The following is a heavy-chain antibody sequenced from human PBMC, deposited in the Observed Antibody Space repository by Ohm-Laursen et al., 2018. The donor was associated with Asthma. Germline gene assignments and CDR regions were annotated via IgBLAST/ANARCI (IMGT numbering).Heavy chain of an antibody. Sequence: SLRLSCAASGFTFSSYAMSWVRQAPGKGLECVSAIIGSGADTYYADSVKGRFTISRDNSKNTLYLQMNTLRAEDTAVYYCTKGSNVYYTYNFDSWGQGTLVTVSS. CDR3: TKGSNVYYTYNFDS. CDR1: GFTFSSYA. CDR2: IIGSGADT. D-gene: IGHD3-22*01. J-gene: IGHJ4*02. V-gene: IGHV3-23*01.